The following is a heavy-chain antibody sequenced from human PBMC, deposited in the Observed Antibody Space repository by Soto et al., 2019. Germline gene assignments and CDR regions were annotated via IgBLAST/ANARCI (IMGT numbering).Heavy chain of an antibody. V-gene: IGHV1-2*04. J-gene: IGHJ4*02. CDR2: INPNSGGT. CDR1: GYTFTGYY. D-gene: IGHD5-18*01. Sequence: ASVKVSCKASGYTFTGYYMHWVRQAPGQGLEWMGWINPNSGGTNYAQKFQGWVTMTRDTSISTAYMELSRLRSDDTAVYYCARDLESLDTAMVFDYWGQGTLVT. CDR3: ARDLESLDTAMVFDY.